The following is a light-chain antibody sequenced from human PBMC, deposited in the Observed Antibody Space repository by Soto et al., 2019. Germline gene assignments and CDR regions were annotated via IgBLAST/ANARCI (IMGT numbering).Light chain of an antibody. CDR1: QGISSA. J-gene: IGKJ3*01. Sequence: AIQLTQSPPSLSASVGDRVTITCRASQGISSALAWYQQKPGKAPKVVIYDASSMESGVPSRFSGSGSGTDFTLTISSLQPEDFATYYCQQFNSEPFTFGPGTKVHI. CDR2: DAS. CDR3: QQFNSEPFT. V-gene: IGKV1-13*02.